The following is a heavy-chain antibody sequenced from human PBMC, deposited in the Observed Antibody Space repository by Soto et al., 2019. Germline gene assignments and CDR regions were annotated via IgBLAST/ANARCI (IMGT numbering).Heavy chain of an antibody. CDR3: AREGGRETLQPSYKWFDT. Sequence: ASVKVSCKSSGYTFTDYHIHWVRQAPGQGLEFMGWINANNGGAGSAQQFQGRVTVTRDTSITTVYMELSNLRSDDTAVYYCAREGGRETLQPSYKWFDTWGQGPLVTVSS. V-gene: IGHV1-2*02. CDR2: INANNGGA. D-gene: IGHD2-21*02. CDR1: GYTFTDYH. J-gene: IGHJ5*02.